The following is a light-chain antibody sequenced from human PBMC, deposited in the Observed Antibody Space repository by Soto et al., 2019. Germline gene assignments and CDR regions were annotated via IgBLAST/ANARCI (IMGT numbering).Light chain of an antibody. CDR2: GAS. V-gene: IGKV1-39*01. Sequence: EIQMTQSPNTLSASVGDRVTITCRASQTINNYLNWYQQKPGRAPKCLIYGASSLQSGVSSRFSGGGSGTDYTRTISTLQPEDFATYYCQQSYYSPPTFGGGTKVEIK. J-gene: IGKJ4*01. CDR1: QTINNY. CDR3: QQSYYSPPT.